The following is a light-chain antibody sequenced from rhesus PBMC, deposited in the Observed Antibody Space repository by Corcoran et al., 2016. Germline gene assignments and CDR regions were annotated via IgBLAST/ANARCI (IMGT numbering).Light chain of an antibody. CDR3: MQGTQLPLT. CDR1: QSLLHSDGYTY. V-gene: IGKV2-78*01. Sequence: DIVMTQTPLSLPVTPGEPASISCRSSQSLLHSDGYTYLDWYLQQPGQFPQLLLYLGSNRASGVPDRFSGSGSGTDFTLKISRVEAEDVGVYYCMQGTQLPLTFGGGTKVELK. J-gene: IGKJ4*01. CDR2: LGS.